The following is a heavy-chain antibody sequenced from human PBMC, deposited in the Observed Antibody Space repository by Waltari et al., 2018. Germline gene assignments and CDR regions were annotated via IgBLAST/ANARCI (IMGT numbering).Heavy chain of an antibody. J-gene: IGHJ4*02. CDR3: AREAGSGIDWYHDY. Sequence: QMQESGPGLVKPSETLSLMCSVSDFSISSGFYWGWLRQSPGKGLEWIGIISDSGTTSYNPSLQSRVTISIDTSKNQFSLKLGSVTAADTAVFYCAREAGSGIDWYHDYWGQGILVTVSS. CDR1: DFSISSGFY. V-gene: IGHV4-38-2*02. CDR2: ISDSGTT. D-gene: IGHD3-9*01.